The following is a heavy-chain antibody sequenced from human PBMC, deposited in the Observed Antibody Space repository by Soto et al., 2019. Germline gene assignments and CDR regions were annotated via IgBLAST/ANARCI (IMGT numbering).Heavy chain of an antibody. Sequence: VQLVESGGGLMRPGGSLRLSCTVSGFTFSDSWMSWVRQTPGKGPEWVAIINKDGSQPYFVDSVKGRFTISRDNVKNFLYLQMNSLRVDDTGVYFCARGGWESDWGQRTLVTVSS. V-gene: IGHV3-7*03. CDR3: ARGGWESD. CDR1: GFTFSDSW. J-gene: IGHJ1*01. CDR2: INKDGSQP. D-gene: IGHD3-16*01.